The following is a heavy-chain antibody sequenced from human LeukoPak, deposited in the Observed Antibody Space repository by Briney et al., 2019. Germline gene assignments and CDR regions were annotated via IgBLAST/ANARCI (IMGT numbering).Heavy chain of an antibody. CDR1: ALSFSSYW. J-gene: IGHJ4*02. Sequence: EGSLRLSCAASALSFSSYWVHCVRQAPGKGPACVSHINSDGSSTTYADSVKGRFTISRDNAKSTVFLQMTSLRAEDTAVYYCARAYIFDYWGQGTLVTVSS. CDR3: ARAYIFDY. D-gene: IGHD1-14*01. CDR2: INSDGSST. V-gene: IGHV3-74*01.